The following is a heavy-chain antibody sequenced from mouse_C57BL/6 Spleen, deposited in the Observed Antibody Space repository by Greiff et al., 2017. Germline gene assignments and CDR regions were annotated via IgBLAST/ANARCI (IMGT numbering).Heavy chain of an antibody. J-gene: IGHJ2*01. D-gene: IGHD2-3*01. CDR2: IHPNSGST. CDR3: ASPSSLYDGYPDY. V-gene: IGHV1-64*01. Sequence: QVQLQQSGAELVKPGASVKLSCKASGYTFTSYWMHWVKQRPGKGLEWIGMIHPNSGSTNYNEKFKSKATLTVDKSSSTAYMQISSLTSEDSAVYYFASPSSLYDGYPDYWGQGTTLTVSS. CDR1: GYTFTSYW.